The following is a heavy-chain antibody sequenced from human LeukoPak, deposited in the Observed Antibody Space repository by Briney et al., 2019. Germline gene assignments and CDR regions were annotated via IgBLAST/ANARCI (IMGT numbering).Heavy chain of an antibody. Sequence: GGSLRLSCAASGFTFSSYAMSWVRQAPGKGLEWVSAISGSGGSTYYADSVKGRFTISRDNSKNTLYLQMNSLRAEATAVYYCAKLTGSGYGDYDFDYWGQGTLVTVSS. D-gene: IGHD4-17*01. J-gene: IGHJ4*02. V-gene: IGHV3-23*01. CDR1: GFTFSSYA. CDR2: ISGSGGST. CDR3: AKLTGSGYGDYDFDY.